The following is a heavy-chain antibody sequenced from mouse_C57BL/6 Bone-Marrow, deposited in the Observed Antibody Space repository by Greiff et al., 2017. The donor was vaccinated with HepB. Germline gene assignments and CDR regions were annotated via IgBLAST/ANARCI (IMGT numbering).Heavy chain of an antibody. J-gene: IGHJ3*01. CDR2: IDPETGGT. D-gene: IGHD2-3*01. Sequence: VQLQQSGAELVWPGASVTLSCKASGYTFTDYEMHWVKQTPVHGLEWIGAIDPETGGTAYNQKFKGKAILTADKSSSTAYMELRSLTSEDSAVYYCTRRTFYSWFAYWGQGTLVTVSA. CDR3: TRRTFYSWFAY. V-gene: IGHV1-15*01. CDR1: GYTFTDYE.